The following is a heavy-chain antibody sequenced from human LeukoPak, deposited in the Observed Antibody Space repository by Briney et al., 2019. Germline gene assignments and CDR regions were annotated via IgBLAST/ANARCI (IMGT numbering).Heavy chain of an antibody. D-gene: IGHD1-1*01. Sequence: QSGGSLRLSCVASGFSFSRYGMHWVRQSPGKGLEWVAFIRFDGSNTYYADSVQGRFTISRDNAKNSLYLQMNSLRAEDTAVYYCARALNLLDPVTLDYWGQGTLVTVSS. CDR2: IRFDGSNT. V-gene: IGHV3-30*02. CDR1: GFSFSRYG. J-gene: IGHJ4*02. CDR3: ARALNLLDPVTLDY.